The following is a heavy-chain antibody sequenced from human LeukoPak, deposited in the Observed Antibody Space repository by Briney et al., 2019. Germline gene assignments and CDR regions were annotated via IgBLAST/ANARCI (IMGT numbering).Heavy chain of an antibody. Sequence: ASVNVSCKASGYTFTGYYMHWVRQAPGQGLEWMGRINPNSGGTNYAQKFQGRVTMTRDTSISTAYMELSRLRSDDTAVYYCARTYCGGDCCSDPWGQGTLVTVSS. D-gene: IGHD2-21*02. CDR1: GYTFTGYY. CDR2: INPNSGGT. CDR3: ARTYCGGDCCSDP. J-gene: IGHJ5*02. V-gene: IGHV1-2*06.